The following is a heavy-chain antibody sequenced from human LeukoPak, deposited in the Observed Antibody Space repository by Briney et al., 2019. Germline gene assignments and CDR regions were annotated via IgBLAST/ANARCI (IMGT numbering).Heavy chain of an antibody. CDR1: GGSISSGGYY. Sequence: SQTLSLTCTVSGGSISSGGYYWSWIRQHPGKGLEWIGYIYYSGSTYYNPSLKSRVTISVDTSKNQFSLKLSSVTAADTAVYYCARERIYGDLRYFDYWGQGTLVTVSS. CDR2: IYYSGST. D-gene: IGHD4-17*01. V-gene: IGHV4-31*03. CDR3: ARERIYGDLRYFDY. J-gene: IGHJ4*02.